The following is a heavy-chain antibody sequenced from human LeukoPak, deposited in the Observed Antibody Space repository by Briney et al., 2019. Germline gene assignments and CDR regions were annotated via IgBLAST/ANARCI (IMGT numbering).Heavy chain of an antibody. CDR2: IYTSGST. V-gene: IGHV4-61*02. D-gene: IGHD3-3*01. Sequence: PSETLSLTCTVSGGSISSGSYYWSWIRQPAGKGLEWIGPIYTSGSTNYNPSLKSRVTISVDTSKNHFSLKLSSVTAADTAVYYCARHITIFGVLIVPGTFDIWGQGTMVTVSS. CDR3: ARHITIFGVLIVPGTFDI. CDR1: GGSISSGSYY. J-gene: IGHJ3*02.